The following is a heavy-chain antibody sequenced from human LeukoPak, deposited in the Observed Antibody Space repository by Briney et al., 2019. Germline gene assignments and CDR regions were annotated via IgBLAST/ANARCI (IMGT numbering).Heavy chain of an antibody. J-gene: IGHJ4*02. Sequence: SVRVSCKASGGTFSNYAINWVRQAPGQGLEWMGRIIPILGIANHAQKFQGRVTITADKSTSTAYMELSSLRSEDTAVYYCAISRSYGAFYNFDYWGQGTLVTVSS. CDR1: GGTFSNYA. D-gene: IGHD1-26*01. CDR3: AISRSYGAFYNFDY. V-gene: IGHV1-69*04. CDR2: IIPILGIA.